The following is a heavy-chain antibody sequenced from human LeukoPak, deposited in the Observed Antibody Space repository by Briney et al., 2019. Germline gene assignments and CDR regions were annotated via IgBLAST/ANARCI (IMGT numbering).Heavy chain of an antibody. CDR1: GFTFSSYS. CDR3: ARDLGSDY. D-gene: IGHD1-26*01. CDR2: ISSSSSPI. J-gene: IGHJ4*02. Sequence: GGSLRLSCAASGFTFSSYSMNWVRQAPGKGLEWLSYISSSSSPIYYADSVKGRFTLSRDNAKNSLYLQMNSLRAEDTAVYYCARDLGSDYWGQGTLVTVSS. V-gene: IGHV3-48*04.